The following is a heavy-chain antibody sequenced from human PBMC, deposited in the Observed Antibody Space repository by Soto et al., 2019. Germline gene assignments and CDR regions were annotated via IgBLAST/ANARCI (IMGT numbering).Heavy chain of an antibody. Sequence: SGGSLRLSCAASGFTFRAYGMHWVRQAPGKGLEWVAVIWYDGSNEYYADSVKGRFTISRDNSKNTLYLQMNSLRAEDTAVYYCARDLDTAMGYYYYGMDVWGQGTTVTVSS. D-gene: IGHD5-18*01. CDR3: ARDLDTAMGYYYYGMDV. CDR2: IWYDGSNE. J-gene: IGHJ6*02. CDR1: GFTFRAYG. V-gene: IGHV3-33*01.